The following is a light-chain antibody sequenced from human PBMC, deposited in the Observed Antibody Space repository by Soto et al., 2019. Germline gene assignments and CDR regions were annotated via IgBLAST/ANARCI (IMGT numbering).Light chain of an antibody. V-gene: IGLV2-14*01. CDR3: GSYTSSSTVV. J-gene: IGLJ3*02. Sequence: QAVVTQPASVSGSPGQSITISCAGTSSDVGGFNYVSWYQHHPGKAPKLMIYDVTNRPSGVSNRFSGSKSDNMASLTISGLQAEDEADYYCGSYTSSSTVVFGGGTKVTVL. CDR1: SSDVGGFNY. CDR2: DVT.